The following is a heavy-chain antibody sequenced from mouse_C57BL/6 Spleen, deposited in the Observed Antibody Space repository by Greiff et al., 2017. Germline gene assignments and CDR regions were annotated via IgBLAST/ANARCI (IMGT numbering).Heavy chain of an antibody. CDR3: ARHEVTAHYPAVRWDYVDY. Sequence: QVQLQQSGAELVKPGASVKLSCKASGYTFTEYTIHWVKQRSGQGLEWIGWFYPGSGSIKYNEKFKDKATLTADKSSSTVYMELSRVTSEDTAVYICARHEVTAHYPAVRWDYVDYWGQGTTLTVSS. J-gene: IGHJ2*01. CDR2: FYPGSGSI. V-gene: IGHV1-62-2*01. CDR1: GYTFTEYT. D-gene: IGHD1-2*01.